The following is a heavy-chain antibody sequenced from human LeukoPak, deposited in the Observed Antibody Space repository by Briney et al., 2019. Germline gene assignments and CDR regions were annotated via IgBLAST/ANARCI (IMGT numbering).Heavy chain of an antibody. CDR2: IYYSGTT. Sequence: SETLSLTCTVSDGSVNSNSYYWAWIRQPPGKGLEWIGSIYYSGTTYYNPSLKSRITVSVDTSKNQFSLKLSSVTAADTAVYYCARGASSTNLYYFDYWGQGTLITVSS. V-gene: IGHV4-39*01. J-gene: IGHJ4*02. D-gene: IGHD2-2*01. CDR3: ARGASSTNLYYFDY. CDR1: DGSVNSNSYY.